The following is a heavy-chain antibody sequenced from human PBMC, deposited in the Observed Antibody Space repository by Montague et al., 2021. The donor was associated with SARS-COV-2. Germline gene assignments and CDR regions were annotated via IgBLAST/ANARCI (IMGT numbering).Heavy chain of an antibody. J-gene: IGHJ4*02. Sequence: SLRLSCAASGFTFSIYSMNWVRQAPGKGLEWVSYITGTSSLVHYADSVKGRFTISRDNAQNSLYLQMNSLRDEDTAVYYCARSTGHFDYWGLGTLATVSS. D-gene: IGHD7-27*01. CDR3: ARSTGHFDY. CDR1: GFTFSIYS. CDR2: ITGTSSLV. V-gene: IGHV3-48*02.